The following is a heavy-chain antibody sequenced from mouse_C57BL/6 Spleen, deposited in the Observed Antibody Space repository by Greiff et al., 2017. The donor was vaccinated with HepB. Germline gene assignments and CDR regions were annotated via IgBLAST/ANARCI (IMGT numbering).Heavy chain of an antibody. CDR2: ISDGGSYT. V-gene: IGHV5-4*01. CDR1: GFTFSSYA. J-gene: IGHJ3*01. CDR3: ARDVGGTPWFAY. Sequence: EVQGVESGGGLVKPGGSLKLSCAASGFTFSSYAMSWVRQTPEKRLEWVATISDGGSYTYYPDNVKGRFTISRDNAKNNLYLQMSHLKSEDTAMYYCARDVGGTPWFAYWGQGTLVTVSA. D-gene: IGHD3-1*01.